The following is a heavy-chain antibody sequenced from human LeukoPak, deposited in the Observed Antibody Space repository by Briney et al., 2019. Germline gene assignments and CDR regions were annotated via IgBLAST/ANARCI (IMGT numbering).Heavy chain of an antibody. CDR3: ARSTNGIDV. CDR2: LSGYNGHT. CDR1: GYSFITYG. Sequence: GASVTVSCKASGYSFITYGISWVRQAPGQGLEWMGWLSGYNGHTNYAQKVQGRVTMTTDTSTSTAYMELRSLRSDNTAVYYCARSTNGIDVWGQGTLVTVSS. J-gene: IGHJ4*02. V-gene: IGHV1-18*01. D-gene: IGHD2-21*01.